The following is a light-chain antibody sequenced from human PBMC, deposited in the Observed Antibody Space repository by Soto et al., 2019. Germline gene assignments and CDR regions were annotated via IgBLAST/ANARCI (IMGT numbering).Light chain of an antibody. J-gene: IGKJ1*01. CDR3: LQYFRWRT. CDR1: QSLSSS. CDR2: DAS. Sequence: EIVMTQSPATLSVSPGERATLSCRASQSLSSSLAWYQQKPGQAPMLLIYDASTRATDIPARFSGSGSGTEFTLTISSLQPEDSAVYYCLQYFRWRTFGQGTKVEIK. V-gene: IGKV3-15*01.